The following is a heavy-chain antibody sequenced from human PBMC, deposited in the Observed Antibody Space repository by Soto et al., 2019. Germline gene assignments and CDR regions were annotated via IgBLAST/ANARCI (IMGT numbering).Heavy chain of an antibody. CDR3: ASFMIVVVNDAFDI. D-gene: IGHD3-22*01. J-gene: IGHJ3*02. V-gene: IGHV3-48*03. CDR2: ISSSGSTI. Sequence: GGSLRLSCAASGFTFSSYEMNWVRQAPGKGLEWVSYISSSGSTIYYADSVKGRFTISRDNAKNSLYLQMNSLRAEDTAVYYCASFMIVVVNDAFDIWGQGTMVTVSS. CDR1: GFTFSSYE.